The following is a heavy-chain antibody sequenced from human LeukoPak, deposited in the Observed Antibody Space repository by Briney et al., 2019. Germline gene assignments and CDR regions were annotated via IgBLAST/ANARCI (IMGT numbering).Heavy chain of an antibody. Sequence: TSETLSLTCTVSGGSISSYYWSWIRQPPGKGLEWIGEINHSGSTNYNPSLKSRVTISVDTSKNQFSLKLSSVTAADTAVYYCGRNGYRIGYFDYWGQGTLVTVSS. CDR3: GRNGYRIGYFDY. CDR2: INHSGST. V-gene: IGHV4-34*01. CDR1: GGSISSYY. J-gene: IGHJ4*02. D-gene: IGHD1-26*01.